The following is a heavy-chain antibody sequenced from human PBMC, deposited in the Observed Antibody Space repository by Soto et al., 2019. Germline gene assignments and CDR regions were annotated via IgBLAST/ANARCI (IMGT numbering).Heavy chain of an antibody. J-gene: IGHJ3*02. D-gene: IGHD3-9*01. CDR3: ARIRSHYDILTGYSNDAFDI. CDR1: GFSLSTSGMC. CDR2: IDWDDDK. Sequence: SGPTLVNPTQTLTLTCTFSGFSLSTSGMCVSWIRQPPGKALEWLARIDWDDDKYYSTSLKTRLTISKDTSKNQVVLTMTNMDPVDTATYYCARIRSHYDILTGYSNDAFDIWGQGTMVTVSS. V-gene: IGHV2-70*11.